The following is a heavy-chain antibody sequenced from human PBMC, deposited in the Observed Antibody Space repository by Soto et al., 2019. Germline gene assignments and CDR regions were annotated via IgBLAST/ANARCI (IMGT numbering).Heavy chain of an antibody. J-gene: IGHJ5*02. CDR2: INAGNGNT. CDR3: ARGVPAAIRVNWCDP. CDR1: GYTVTSYA. D-gene: IGHD2-2*02. Sequence: ASVKVSCKASGYTVTSYAMHWVRQAPGQRLEWMGWINAGNGNTKYSQKFQGRVTITRDTSASTAYMELSSLRSEDTAVYYCARGVPAAIRVNWCDPWGKGTLVTVSS. V-gene: IGHV1-3*01.